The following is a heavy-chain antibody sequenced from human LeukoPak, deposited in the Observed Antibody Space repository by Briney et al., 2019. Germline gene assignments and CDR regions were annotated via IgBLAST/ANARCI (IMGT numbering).Heavy chain of an antibody. Sequence: SETLSLTCAVSGYSISSGYYWGWIRQPPGKGLEWIGSIYHSGSTYYNPSLRSRVTISVDTSKNQFSLKLSSVTAADTAVYYCARGRGWLQLTYFDYWGQGTLVTVSS. J-gene: IGHJ4*02. CDR3: ARGRGWLQLTYFDY. V-gene: IGHV4-38-2*01. CDR1: GYSISSGYY. CDR2: IYHSGST. D-gene: IGHD5-24*01.